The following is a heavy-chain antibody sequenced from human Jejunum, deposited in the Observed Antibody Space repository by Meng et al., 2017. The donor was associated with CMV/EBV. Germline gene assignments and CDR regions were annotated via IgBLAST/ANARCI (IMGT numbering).Heavy chain of an antibody. D-gene: IGHD3-10*01. J-gene: IGHJ4*02. CDR3: ATLPWFAEIH. Sequence: LSCEATGFTFRTDGMSWVRQAPGRGLEWVSAIRGADGSTYYADSVRGRFTMSSDNSRTKVSLQMNSLRAEDTAIYYCATLPWFAEIHWGQGTPVTVSS. CDR1: GFTFRTDG. V-gene: IGHV3-23*01. CDR2: IRGADGST.